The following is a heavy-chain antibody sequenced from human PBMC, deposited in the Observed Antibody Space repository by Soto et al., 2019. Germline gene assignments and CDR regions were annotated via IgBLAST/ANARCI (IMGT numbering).Heavy chain of an antibody. CDR2: ISSSSSTI. CDR1: GFTFSSYS. V-gene: IGHV3-48*01. CDR3: AIIVVVPAASSFFAPFDY. Sequence: EVQLVESGGGLVQPGGSLRLSCAASGFTFSSYSMNWVRQAPGKGLEWVSYISSSSSTIYYADSVKGRFTISRDNAKNSLYLHMNCLRAEDAAVYYCAIIVVVPAASSFFAPFDYWGQGTLVTVSS. J-gene: IGHJ4*02. D-gene: IGHD2-2*01.